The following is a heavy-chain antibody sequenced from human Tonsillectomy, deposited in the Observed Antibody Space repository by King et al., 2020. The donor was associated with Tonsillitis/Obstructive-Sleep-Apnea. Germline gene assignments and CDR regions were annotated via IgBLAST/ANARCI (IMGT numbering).Heavy chain of an antibody. CDR3: ARWDRGSSCFDY. J-gene: IGHJ4*02. Sequence: QLQESGPGLVKPSETLSLTCTVSGGSISSYYWSWIRQPPGKGLEWIGYIYYSGSTNYNPSLKSRVTISVDTSKNQFSLKLSSVTAADTAVYYCARWDRGSSCFDYWGQGTLVTVSS. D-gene: IGHD6-6*01. CDR2: IYYSGST. V-gene: IGHV4-59*01. CDR1: GGSISSYY.